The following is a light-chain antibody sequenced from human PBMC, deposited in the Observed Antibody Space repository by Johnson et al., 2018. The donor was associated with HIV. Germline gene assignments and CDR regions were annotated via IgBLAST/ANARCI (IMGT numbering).Light chain of an antibody. V-gene: IGLV1-51*01. CDR2: DNN. J-gene: IGLJ1*01. CDR1: SSNIGNNY. Sequence: QCVLTQSPSVSAAPGQKVTISCSGSSSNIGNNYVSWYQQLPGTAPKLLIYDNNKRPSGIPDRFSGSKSGTSATLGITGLQTGDEADYYCGTWDSSLSALYVFGTGTKVTVL. CDR3: GTWDSSLSALYV.